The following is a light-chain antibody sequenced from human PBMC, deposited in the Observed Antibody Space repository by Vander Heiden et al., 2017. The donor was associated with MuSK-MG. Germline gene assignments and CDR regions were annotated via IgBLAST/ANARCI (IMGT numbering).Light chain of an antibody. J-gene: IGKJ2*01. CDR2: EVS. Sequence: VMTQSPATLSLSQGERATLHCRASESVGHHLAWYRQIPGQPPRLLIYEVSTRAADTPPRCNVSGSETEFTLSITSLRSEDFAVYFCLQVNAWPYTFCQGTKLEI. CDR3: LQVNAWPYT. V-gene: IGKV3-15*01. CDR1: ESVGHH.